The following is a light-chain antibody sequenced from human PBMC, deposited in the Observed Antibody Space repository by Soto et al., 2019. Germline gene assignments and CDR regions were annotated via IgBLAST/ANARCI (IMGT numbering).Light chain of an antibody. CDR1: QDFSNY. CDR3: EQYDNPPPWT. V-gene: IGKV1-33*01. Sequence: DIQMTQSPSSLSASVGDRVTITCRASQDFSNYLNWFQQKPGKAPKLLIYAASILETGVPTRFSGSGSGTYFTFTISGVQPEDIALYYCEQYDNPPPWTFGPGTKVDI. J-gene: IGKJ3*01. CDR2: AAS.